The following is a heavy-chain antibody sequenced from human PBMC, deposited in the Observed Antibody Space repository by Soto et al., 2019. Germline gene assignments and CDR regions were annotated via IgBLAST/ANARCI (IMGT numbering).Heavy chain of an antibody. Sequence: KSSETLSLTCTVSGGSISSGDYYWSWIRQPPGKGLEWIGYIYYSGSTYYNPSLKSRVTISVDTSKNQFSLKLSSVTAADTAVYYCARGHIVVVPAAIGEYNWFDPWGQGTLVTVSS. J-gene: IGHJ5*02. CDR2: IYYSGST. CDR3: ARGHIVVVPAAIGEYNWFDP. V-gene: IGHV4-30-4*01. CDR1: GGSISSGDYY. D-gene: IGHD2-2*02.